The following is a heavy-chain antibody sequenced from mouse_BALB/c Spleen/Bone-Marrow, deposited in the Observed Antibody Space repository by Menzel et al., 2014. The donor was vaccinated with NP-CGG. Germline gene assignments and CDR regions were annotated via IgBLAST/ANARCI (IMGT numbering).Heavy chain of an antibody. CDR2: IDPENGDT. J-gene: IGHJ4*01. CDR3: NARYYYAMDY. Sequence: EVQLQQSGAELVRSGASVKLSCTASGFNIKDYYMHWVKQRPEQGLEWIGWIDPENGDTEYAPKVQGKATMTADTSSNTAYLQLSSLTSEDTAVYYCNARYYYAMDYWGQGTSVTVSS. CDR1: GFNIKDYY. V-gene: IGHV14-4*02.